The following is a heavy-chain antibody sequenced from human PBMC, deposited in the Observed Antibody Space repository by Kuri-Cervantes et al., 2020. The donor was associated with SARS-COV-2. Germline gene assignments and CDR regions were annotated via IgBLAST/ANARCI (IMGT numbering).Heavy chain of an antibody. CDR1: GGSISSYY. CDR2: IYYSGST. D-gene: IGHD2-2*02. J-gene: IGHJ6*02. CDR3: ASAWGYCSSTSCYNAPYYYYGMDV. Sequence: GSLRLSCTVSGGSISSYYWSWIRQPAGKGLEWIGYIYYSGSTNYNPSLKSRVTISVDTSKNQFSLKLSSVTAADTAVYYCASAWGYCSSTSCYNAPYYYYGMDVWGQGTTVTVSS. V-gene: IGHV4-59*01.